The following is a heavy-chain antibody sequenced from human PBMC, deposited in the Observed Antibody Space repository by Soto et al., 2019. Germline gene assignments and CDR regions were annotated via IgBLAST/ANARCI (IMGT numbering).Heavy chain of an antibody. CDR3: ASVGLIGTNYYFDS. J-gene: IGHJ4*02. D-gene: IGHD1-7*01. V-gene: IGHV4-59*01. CDR1: EGSIRSYY. CDR2: VDYSGNT. Sequence: SETLSLTCTVSEGSIRSYYWTWIRQPPGKGLEWIGYVDYSGNTNYNPSLKSRATISVDTSKNQFSLKLNSVTAADTAVYYCASVGLIGTNYYFDSWGQGPLVTVSS.